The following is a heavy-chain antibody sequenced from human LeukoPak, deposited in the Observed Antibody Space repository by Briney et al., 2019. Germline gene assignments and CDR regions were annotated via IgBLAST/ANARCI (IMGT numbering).Heavy chain of an antibody. CDR2: INPNSGGT. CDR3: ARAKVVVVPAATYYFDY. CDR1: GYTFTGYY. Sequence: ASVKVSCKASGYTFTGYYMHWVRQAPGQGLEWMGWINPNSGGTNYAQKFQGRVTMTRDTSISTAYMELSRLRSDDTAVYYCARAKVVVVPAATYYFDYWGQGTLVTVSS. J-gene: IGHJ4*02. V-gene: IGHV1-2*02. D-gene: IGHD2-2*01.